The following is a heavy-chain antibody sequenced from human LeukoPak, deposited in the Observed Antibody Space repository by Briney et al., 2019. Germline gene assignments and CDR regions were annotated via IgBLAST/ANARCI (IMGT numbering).Heavy chain of an antibody. CDR1: GSMYNYY. CDR2: INHSGST. V-gene: IGHV4-34*01. Sequence: KPSETLSLTCTVSGSMYNYYWSWIRQPPGKGLEWIGEINHSGSTNYNPSLKSRVTISIDTSKNQFSLILSSVTAADTAVYYCARGLSDVYWGQGTLVTVSS. CDR3: ARGLSDVY. J-gene: IGHJ4*02.